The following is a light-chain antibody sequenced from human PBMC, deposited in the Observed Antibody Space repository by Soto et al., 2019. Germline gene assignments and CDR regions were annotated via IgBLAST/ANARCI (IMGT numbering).Light chain of an antibody. V-gene: IGKV1-39*01. J-gene: IGKJ4*01. Sequence: DIQMTQSPSSLSASVGDRVTITCQASQDISNHLNWYQQKPGKAPELLMFDASNLEPGVPSRFSGSGSGTDFTLTISSLQPEDFATYYCQQSYSTPPTFGGGTKVDIK. CDR1: QDISNH. CDR3: QQSYSTPPT. CDR2: DAS.